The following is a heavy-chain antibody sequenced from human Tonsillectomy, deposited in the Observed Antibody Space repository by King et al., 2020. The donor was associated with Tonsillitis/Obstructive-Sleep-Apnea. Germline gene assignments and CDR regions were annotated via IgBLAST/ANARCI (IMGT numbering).Heavy chain of an antibody. V-gene: IGHV3-33*01. Sequence: VQLVESGGGMVQPGKSLRLSCAASGFTFSGFGMHWVRQAPGEGLEWVAVIWDDGSDKNYADSVKGRFTISRDNSRNTLDLQMSSLRAENPAVYYCHRGLSTLHNDYGDSVEVGPYYYYGLDVWGQGTTVTVSS. CDR3: HRGLSTLHNDYGDSVEVGPYYYYGLDV. CDR1: GFTFSGFG. CDR2: IWDDGSDK. D-gene: IGHD4-17*01. J-gene: IGHJ6*02.